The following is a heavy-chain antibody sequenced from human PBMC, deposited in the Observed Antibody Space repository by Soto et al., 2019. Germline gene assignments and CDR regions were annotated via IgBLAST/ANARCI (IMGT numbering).Heavy chain of an antibody. J-gene: IGHJ6*02. CDR2: IYYSGST. D-gene: IGHD2-2*02. CDR1: GGSISSSSYY. CDR3: ARDLDIVVVPAAIRRKDDYYYGMDV. V-gene: IGHV4-39*02. Sequence: SETLSLTCTVSGGSISSSSYYWGWIRQPPGKGLEWIGSIYYSGSTYYNPSLKSRVTISVDTSKNQFSLKLSSVTAADTAVYYCARDLDIVVVPAAIRRKDDYYYGMDVWGQGTTVTVSS.